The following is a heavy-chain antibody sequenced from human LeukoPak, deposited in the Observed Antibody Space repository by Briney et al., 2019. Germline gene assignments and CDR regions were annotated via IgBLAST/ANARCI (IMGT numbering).Heavy chain of an antibody. V-gene: IGHV1-18*01. CDR2: ITTYNGDA. Sequence: ASVKVSCKASGYTFTNYGLTWVRQAPGQGLEWMGGITTYNGDAYYAQKFQGRVTMTTATPTSIVYMELRSLRSDDTAVYYCARHRTGSHDALDIWGQGTMVTVSS. CDR1: GYTFTNYG. J-gene: IGHJ3*02. D-gene: IGHD1-1*01. CDR3: ARHRTGSHDALDI.